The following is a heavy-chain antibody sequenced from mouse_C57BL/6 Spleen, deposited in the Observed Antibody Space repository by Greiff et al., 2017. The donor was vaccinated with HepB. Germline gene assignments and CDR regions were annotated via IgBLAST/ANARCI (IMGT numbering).Heavy chain of an antibody. CDR1: GYTFTDYY. J-gene: IGHJ1*03. V-gene: IGHV1-76*01. CDR2: IYPGSGNT. D-gene: IGHD2-4*01. Sequence: FQLQQSGAELVRPGASVKLSCKASGYTFTDYYINWVKQRPGQGLEWIARIYPGSGNTYYNEKFKGKATLTAEKSSSTAYMQLSSLTSEDSAVYFCARDDYDDGDWYFDVWGTGTTVTVSS. CDR3: ARDDYDDGDWYFDV.